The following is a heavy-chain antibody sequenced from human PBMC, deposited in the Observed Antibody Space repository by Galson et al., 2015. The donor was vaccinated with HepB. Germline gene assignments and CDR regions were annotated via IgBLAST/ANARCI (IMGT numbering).Heavy chain of an antibody. CDR1: GYSYGNYW. V-gene: IGHV5-51*01. CDR2: IYPGDSDT. J-gene: IGHJ4*02. D-gene: IGHD3-10*01. CDR3: ARDDGRSGSYRY. Sequence: QSGAEVKKSGESLKISCKGFGYSYGNYWIAWVRQTPGKGLEWMGIIYPGDSDTRYSPSFQSQVTISADKSISSTYLQWSSLKASDTAIYYCARDDGRSGSYRYWGQGTLVTVSS.